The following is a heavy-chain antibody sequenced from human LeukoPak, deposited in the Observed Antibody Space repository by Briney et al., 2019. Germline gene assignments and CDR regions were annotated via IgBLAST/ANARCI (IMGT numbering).Heavy chain of an antibody. CDR3: ARAHDIVLMVYTYNWFDP. J-gene: IGHJ5*02. V-gene: IGHV1-69*13. D-gene: IGHD2-8*01. CDR2: IIPIFGTA. CDR1: XXTFSSYA. Sequence: GASVKXXXXXSXXTFSSYAIXWVRQAPGQGLEWMGGIIPIFGTANYAQKFQGRVTITADESTSTAYMELSSLRSEDTAVYYCARAHDIVLMVYTYNWFDPWGQGTLVTVSS.